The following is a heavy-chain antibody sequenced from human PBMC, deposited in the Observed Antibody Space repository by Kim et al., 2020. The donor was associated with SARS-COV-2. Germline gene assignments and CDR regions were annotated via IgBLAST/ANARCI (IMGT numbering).Heavy chain of an antibody. Sequence: ASVKVSCKASGYTFTSYDMHWVRQAPGQGLEWMGIINPIVGSTNYAQKFQGRVTMTRDTSTSTVYMELSSLRSEDTAVYYCARDCEDIVVVPVDGLDPWGQGTLVTVSS. D-gene: IGHD2-2*01. J-gene: IGHJ5*02. CDR1: GYTFTSYD. CDR3: ARDCEDIVVVPVDGLDP. CDR2: INPIVGST. V-gene: IGHV1-46*01.